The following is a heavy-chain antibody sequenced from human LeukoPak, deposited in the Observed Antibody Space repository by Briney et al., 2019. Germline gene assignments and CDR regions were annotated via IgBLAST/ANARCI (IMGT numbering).Heavy chain of an antibody. CDR2: IYHSGST. J-gene: IGHJ4*02. CDR3: ARDESGSFDY. D-gene: IGHD1-26*01. CDR1: GGSISSYY. V-gene: IGHV4-59*12. Sequence: SETLSLTCTVSGGSISSYYWSWIRQPPGKGLEWIGYIYHSGSTNYNPSLKSRVTISVDTSKNQFSLKLSSVTAADTAVYYCARDESGSFDYWGQGTLVTVSS.